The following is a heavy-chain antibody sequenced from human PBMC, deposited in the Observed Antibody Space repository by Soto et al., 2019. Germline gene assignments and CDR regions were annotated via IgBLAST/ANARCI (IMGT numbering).Heavy chain of an antibody. Sequence: GGSQRLSCAASGFTFSSYSMNWVRQAPGKGLEWVSSISSSSSYIYYADSVKGRFTISRDNAKNSLYLQMNSLRAEDTAVYYCAREGYYYDSSGYSDAFDIWGQGTMVTVSS. J-gene: IGHJ3*02. V-gene: IGHV3-21*01. CDR2: ISSSSSYI. D-gene: IGHD3-22*01. CDR3: AREGYYYDSSGYSDAFDI. CDR1: GFTFSSYS.